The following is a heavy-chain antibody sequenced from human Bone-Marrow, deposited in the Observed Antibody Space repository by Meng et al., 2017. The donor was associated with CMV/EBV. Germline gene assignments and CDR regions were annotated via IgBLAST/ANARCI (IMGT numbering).Heavy chain of an antibody. V-gene: IGHV1-69*05. Sequence: SVKVSCKASGYTFTSYGISWVRQAPGQGLEWRGWIIPIFGTANYAQKFQGRVTITTAESTSTAYLELSSLRSEDTAVYYCARDSRYCSSTSCYMDLDYWGQGTLVTVSS. D-gene: IGHD2-2*02. CDR3: ARDSRYCSSTSCYMDLDY. CDR1: GYTFTSYG. CDR2: IIPIFGTA. J-gene: IGHJ4*02.